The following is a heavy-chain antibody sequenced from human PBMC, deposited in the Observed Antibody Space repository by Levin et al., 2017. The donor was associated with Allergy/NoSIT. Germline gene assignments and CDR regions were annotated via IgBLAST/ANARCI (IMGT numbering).Heavy chain of an antibody. CDR2: IRSSGSLM. D-gene: IGHD3-22*01. J-gene: IGHJ3*02. V-gene: IGHV3-11*01. CDR1: GFTFSDYY. Sequence: GGSLRLSCATSGFTFSDYYMTWIRQAPGKGLEWVSHIRSSGSLMYYADSVKGRFTISRDNAKNLLYLQMNSLRAEDTAVYYCARYFYDTSGYYLGAFDMWGQGTMVTVSS. CDR3: ARYFYDTSGYYLGAFDM.